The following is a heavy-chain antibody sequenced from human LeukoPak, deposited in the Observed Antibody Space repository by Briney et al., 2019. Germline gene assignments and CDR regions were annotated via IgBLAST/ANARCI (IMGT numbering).Heavy chain of an antibody. CDR2: IYSGGST. CDR1: GFTVSSNY. Sequence: GGSLRLSCAASGFTVSSNYMSWVRQAPGKGLEWVSVIYSGGSTYYADSVKGRFTISRDNSKDTLYLQMNSLRAEDTAVYYCARIQWQAAASFDYWGQGTLVTVSS. D-gene: IGHD6-13*01. V-gene: IGHV3-53*01. J-gene: IGHJ4*02. CDR3: ARIQWQAAASFDY.